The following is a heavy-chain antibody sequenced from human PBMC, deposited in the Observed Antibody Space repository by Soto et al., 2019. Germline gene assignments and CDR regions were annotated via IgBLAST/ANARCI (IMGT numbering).Heavy chain of an antibody. CDR1: GYTFTGYY. V-gene: IGHV1-2*02. CDR2: INPNSGGT. CDR3: ARDQWFGELTPGVFDY. Sequence: GASVKVSCKASGYTFTGYYMHWVRQAPGQGLEWMGWINPNSGGTNYAQKFQGRVTMTRDTSISTAYMELSRLRSDDTAVYYCARDQWFGELTPGVFDYWGQGTLVTVSS. J-gene: IGHJ4*02. D-gene: IGHD3-10*01.